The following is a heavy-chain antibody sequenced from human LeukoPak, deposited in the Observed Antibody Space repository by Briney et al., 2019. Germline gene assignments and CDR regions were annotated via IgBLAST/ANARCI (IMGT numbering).Heavy chain of an antibody. J-gene: IGHJ4*02. D-gene: IGHD5-24*01. V-gene: IGHV4-61*08. CDR3: ARQRDGYNLVDFGV. CDR2: VYYSGKT. Sequence: SETLSLTCTVSGGSISSGAYYWSWIRQPPGKGLEWVGNVYYSGKTNYNPSLKSRVIISVDTSQNQFSLKMSSVTAADTAVYYCARQRDGYNLVDFGVWGQGTVVTVSS. CDR1: GGSISSGAYY.